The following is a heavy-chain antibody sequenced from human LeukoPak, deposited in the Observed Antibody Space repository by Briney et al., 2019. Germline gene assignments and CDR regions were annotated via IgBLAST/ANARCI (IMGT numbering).Heavy chain of an antibody. CDR3: AREPQHSPLWFGELWSWFDP. J-gene: IGHJ5*02. CDR1: GGSISSYY. D-gene: IGHD3-10*01. CDR2: IYYSGST. V-gene: IGHV4-59*12. Sequence: SETLSLTCTVSGGSISSYYWSWIRQPPGKGLEWIGYIYYSGSTNYNPSLKSRVTISVDTSKNQFSLKLSSVTAADTAVYYCAREPQHSPLWFGELWSWFDPWGQGTLVTVSS.